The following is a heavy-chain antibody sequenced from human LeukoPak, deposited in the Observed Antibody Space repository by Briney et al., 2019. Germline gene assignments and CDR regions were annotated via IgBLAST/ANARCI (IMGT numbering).Heavy chain of an antibody. CDR3: ARGTSSSSGIGDY. V-gene: IGHV3-23*01. CDR2: INAAGDDT. D-gene: IGHD6-6*01. J-gene: IGHJ4*02. Sequence: GGSLRLSCAASGFTFSSFAMSWVRQTPGKGLAWVSTINAAGDDTFYSASVKGRFTISRDNSRSTLYLQMNSLRAEDTAVYYCARGTSSSSGIGDYWGQGTLVTVSS. CDR1: GFTFSSFA.